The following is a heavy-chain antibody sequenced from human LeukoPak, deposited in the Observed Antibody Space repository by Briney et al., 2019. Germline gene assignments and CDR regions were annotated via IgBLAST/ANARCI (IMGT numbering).Heavy chain of an antibody. Sequence: GGSLRLSCAASGFTFSSYAMSWVRQAPGKGLEWVSAISGSGGSTYYADSVKGRFTISRDNSKNTLYLQMNSLRAEDTAVYYCAKAMHSSSWYGVFDYWGQGTLVTVSS. CDR2: ISGSGGST. D-gene: IGHD6-13*01. CDR1: GFTFSSYA. J-gene: IGHJ4*02. V-gene: IGHV3-23*01. CDR3: AKAMHSSSWYGVFDY.